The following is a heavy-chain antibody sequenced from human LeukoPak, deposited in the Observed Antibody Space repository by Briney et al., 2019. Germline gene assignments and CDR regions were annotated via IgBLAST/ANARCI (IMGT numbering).Heavy chain of an antibody. V-gene: IGHV3-7*04. Sequence: PGGSLRLSCAASGFAFSSFWMTWARQAPGKGREWVANIKEDGSDKYYVDSVTGRFTISRDNAQNSLYLQMNSLRAEDSAVYFCARDQWRLFDYWGQGTLVAVSS. CDR1: GFAFSSFW. J-gene: IGHJ4*02. CDR3: ARDQWRLFDY. D-gene: IGHD2-21*02. CDR2: IKEDGSDK.